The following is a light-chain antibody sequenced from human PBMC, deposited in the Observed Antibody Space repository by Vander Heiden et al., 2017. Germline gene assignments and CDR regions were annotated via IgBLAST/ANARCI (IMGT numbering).Light chain of an antibody. CDR1: QSVSSY. CDR2: DAS. Sequence: EIVLTQSPATLPLPPGERATLSCRASQSVSSYLAWYQQKPGQAPRLLNYDASNRATGIPARFSGSGSGTDFTLTISSLEPEDFAVYYCQQRSNWPPRWTFGQGTKVEIK. V-gene: IGKV3-11*01. CDR3: QQRSNWPPRWT. J-gene: IGKJ1*01.